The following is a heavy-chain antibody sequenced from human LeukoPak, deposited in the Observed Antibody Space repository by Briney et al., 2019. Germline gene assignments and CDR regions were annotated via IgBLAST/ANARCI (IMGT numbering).Heavy chain of an antibody. Sequence: GGSLRLSCAASEFTFGNYAMTWVRQAPGKGLEWVSVISGSADRTHYADSVKGRFTISRDNSKNTLYLQMNSLRAEDTAVYYCAKDGHSGSYYWFDPWGQGTLVTVSS. CDR2: ISGSADRT. V-gene: IGHV3-23*01. D-gene: IGHD1-26*01. CDR3: AKDGHSGSYYWFDP. J-gene: IGHJ5*02. CDR1: EFTFGNYA.